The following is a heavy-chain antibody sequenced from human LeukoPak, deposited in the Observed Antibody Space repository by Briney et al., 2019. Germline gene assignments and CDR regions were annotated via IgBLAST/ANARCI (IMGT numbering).Heavy chain of an antibody. CDR3: ATGGGYYYGSGSYYKL. CDR1: GYTLTELS. J-gene: IGHJ4*02. V-gene: IGHV1-24*01. Sequence: GASVKVSCKVSGYTLTELSMHWVRQAPGKGLEWMGGFDPEDGETIYAQKFQGRVTMTTDTSTSTAYLELGSLRSEDTAVYYCATGGGYYYGSGSYYKLWGQGTLVTVSS. D-gene: IGHD3-10*01. CDR2: FDPEDGET.